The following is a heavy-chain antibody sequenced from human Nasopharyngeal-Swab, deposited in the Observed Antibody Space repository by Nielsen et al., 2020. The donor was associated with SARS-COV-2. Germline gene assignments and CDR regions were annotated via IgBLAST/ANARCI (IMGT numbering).Heavy chain of an antibody. CDR1: GYTFTSYA. CDR2: INTNTGNP. Sequence: ASVKVSCKASGYTFTSYAMNWVRQAPGQGLEWMGWINTNTGNPTYAQGFTGRFVFSLDTSVSTAYLQISSLKAVYTHVYYCTTELSNIDYYFWSGYYTGSANTSPWFDPWGQGTLVTVSS. J-gene: IGHJ5*02. D-gene: IGHD3-3*01. V-gene: IGHV7-4-1*02. CDR3: TTELSNIDYYFWSGYYTGSANTSPWFDP.